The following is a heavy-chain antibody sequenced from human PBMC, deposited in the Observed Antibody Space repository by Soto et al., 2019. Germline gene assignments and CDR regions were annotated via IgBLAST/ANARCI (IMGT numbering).Heavy chain of an antibody. Sequence: QVQLVQSGAEVKKPGSSVRVSCKASGDTFTFYSINWVRQAPGLGLEWMGRINPILSMSNYAQRFQGRVTITAAKATSTAYMEQSSLRSEDTAMYYCASSYGSGYRAFDYWGQGALVTVSS. J-gene: IGHJ4*02. CDR3: ASSYGSGYRAFDY. CDR2: INPILSMS. CDR1: GDTFTFYS. D-gene: IGHD3-10*01. V-gene: IGHV1-69*02.